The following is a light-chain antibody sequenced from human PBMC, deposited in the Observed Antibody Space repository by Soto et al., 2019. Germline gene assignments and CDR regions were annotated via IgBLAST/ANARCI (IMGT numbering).Light chain of an antibody. V-gene: IGLV2-14*01. CDR2: EVS. Sequence: QSVLTQPASVSGSPGQSITISCSGTSSDVGSYDHVAWYQQFPGKTPKLTIYEVSNRPSGVSSRFSGSKSGNTASLTISGLQAEDEADYYCIAYTGSSTSYVFGTRTKVTVL. CDR3: IAYTGSSTSYV. CDR1: SSDVGSYDH. J-gene: IGLJ1*01.